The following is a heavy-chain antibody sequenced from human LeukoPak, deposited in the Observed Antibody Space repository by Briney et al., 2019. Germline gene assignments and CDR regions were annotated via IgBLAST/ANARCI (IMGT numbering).Heavy chain of an antibody. V-gene: IGHV3-21*01. CDR1: GFTFSSYS. J-gene: IGHJ4*02. D-gene: IGHD6-19*01. CDR2: ISSSSSYI. CDR3: ARSGAGYSSGCGHQPATN. Sequence: GGSLRLSCAASGFTFSSYSMNWVRQAPGKGLEWVSSISSSSSYIYYADSVKGRFTISRDNAKNSLYLQMNSLRAEDTAVYYCARSGAGYSSGCGHQPATNWGQGTLVTVSS.